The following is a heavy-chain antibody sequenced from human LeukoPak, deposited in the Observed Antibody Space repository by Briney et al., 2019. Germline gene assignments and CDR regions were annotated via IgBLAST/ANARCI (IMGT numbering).Heavy chain of an antibody. J-gene: IGHJ6*03. CDR3: AGERGELSSSSPYCYMDV. Sequence: GGSLRLSCAASGFTFSSYSMNWVRQAPGKGREWVSYISTNSSTIYYADSVKGRFTSSRVNAKHSLYLQMNSLRAEDTAVYYCAGERGELSSSSPYCYMDVWGKGTTVT. CDR1: GFTFSSYS. D-gene: IGHD3-16*02. CDR2: ISTNSSTI. V-gene: IGHV3-48*01.